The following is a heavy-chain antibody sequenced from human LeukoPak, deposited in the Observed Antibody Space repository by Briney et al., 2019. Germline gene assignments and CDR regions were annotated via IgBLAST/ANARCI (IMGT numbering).Heavy chain of an antibody. CDR2: IYISGST. Sequence: PSETLSLTCTVSGGSISSHYWSWIRQPAGKGLEWIGRIYISGSTSYNPSLKSRVTMSVDTSKNQFSLKLTSVTAADTAVYYRARVSLNYYYFLSGKDTYFFDYWGQGTLVTVSS. D-gene: IGHD3-3*01. CDR1: GGSISSHY. V-gene: IGHV4-4*07. CDR3: ARVSLNYYYFLSGKDTYFFDY. J-gene: IGHJ4*02.